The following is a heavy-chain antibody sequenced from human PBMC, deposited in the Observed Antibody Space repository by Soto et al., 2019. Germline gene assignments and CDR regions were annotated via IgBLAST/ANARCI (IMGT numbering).Heavy chain of an antibody. CDR2: INAGNGNT. D-gene: IGHD3-22*01. J-gene: IGHJ4*02. Sequence: QVQLVQSGAEVKKPGASVKVSCKASGYTFTSYAMHWVRQAPGQRLEWMGWINAGNGNTKYSQKFQGRVTITRDTSASTAYMELSSLRSEDTAVYYCARAQSYYYDSSGFSYYFDYWGQGTLVTVSS. CDR1: GYTFTSYA. V-gene: IGHV1-3*01. CDR3: ARAQSYYYDSSGFSYYFDY.